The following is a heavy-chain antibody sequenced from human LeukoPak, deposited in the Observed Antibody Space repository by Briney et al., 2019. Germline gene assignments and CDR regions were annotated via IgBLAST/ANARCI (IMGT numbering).Heavy chain of an antibody. D-gene: IGHD6-19*01. Sequence: PGGSLRLSCAASGFTFSSYAMHWVRQAPGKGLEWVAVISYDGSNKYYADSVKGRFTISRDNSKNTLYLQMNSLRAEDTAVYYCARDCGPYSSGWYCGGGFDPWGQGTLVTVSS. CDR3: ARDCGPYSSGWYCGGGFDP. J-gene: IGHJ5*02. CDR2: ISYDGSNK. CDR1: GFTFSSYA. V-gene: IGHV3-30*04.